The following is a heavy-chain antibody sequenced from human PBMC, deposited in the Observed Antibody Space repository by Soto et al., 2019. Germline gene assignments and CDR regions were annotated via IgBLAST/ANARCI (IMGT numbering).Heavy chain of an antibody. J-gene: IGHJ6*03. CDR2: INTNGGVT. Sequence: QVQLVQSGAEVRKPGASVTVSCRSSGDSFNDYYIHWVRQAPGQGFEWMGWINTNGGVTKYAQKFQGWVSMTSDTSIRTVYMQLSRLRSDDTAGYYCARERGGATATLDYYYFYMDVWGTGTTVTVSS. V-gene: IGHV1-2*04. CDR3: ARERGGATATLDYYYFYMDV. CDR1: GDSFNDYY. D-gene: IGHD5-12*01.